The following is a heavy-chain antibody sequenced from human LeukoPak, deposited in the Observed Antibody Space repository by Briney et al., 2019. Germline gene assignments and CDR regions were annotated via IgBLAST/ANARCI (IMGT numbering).Heavy chain of an antibody. D-gene: IGHD2-15*01. CDR2: IKSKTDGETT. CDR1: GFTFSNAW. Sequence: GGSLRLSCAASGFTFSNAWMSWVRQAPGKGLEWVGRIKSKTDGETTDYAAPVKGRFTISRDDSKNTLYLQMNSLKTEDTAVYYCTTLSRSVVGTTSGAFWGQGTLVTVSS. J-gene: IGHJ4*02. CDR3: TTLSRSVVGTTSGAF. V-gene: IGHV3-15*01.